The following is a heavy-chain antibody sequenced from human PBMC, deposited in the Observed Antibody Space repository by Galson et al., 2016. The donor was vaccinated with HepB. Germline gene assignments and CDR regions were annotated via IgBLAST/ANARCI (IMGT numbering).Heavy chain of an antibody. J-gene: IGHJ5*02. CDR1: GFNFSSYA. CDR2: ISRNGGSP. CDR3: VKDVWFGELLFSS. D-gene: IGHD3-10*01. V-gene: IGHV3-64D*06. Sequence: SLSSSSAASGFNFSSYAMHWVRQAPGKGLYYVSPISRNGGSPYYADSVKGRFTISRGSSKNRLYLQMSSLRAEDTAVYYCVKDVWFGELLFSSWGQGTLVTVSS.